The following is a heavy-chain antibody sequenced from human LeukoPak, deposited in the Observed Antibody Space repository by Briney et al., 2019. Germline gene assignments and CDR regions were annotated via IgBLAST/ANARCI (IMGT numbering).Heavy chain of an antibody. CDR2: ISSSSSTI. CDR3: AKATGTFYYFDY. V-gene: IGHV3-48*01. J-gene: IGHJ4*02. D-gene: IGHD1-1*01. CDR1: GFTFSSYS. Sequence: PGGSLRLSCAASGFTFSSYSMNWVRQAPGKGLEWVSYISSSSSTIYYADSVKGRFTISRDNSKNTLYLQMNSLRAEDTAVYYCAKATGTFYYFDYWGQGTLVTVSS.